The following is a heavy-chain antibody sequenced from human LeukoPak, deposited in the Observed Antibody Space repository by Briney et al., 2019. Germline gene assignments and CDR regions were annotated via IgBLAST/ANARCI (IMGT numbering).Heavy chain of an antibody. V-gene: IGHV3-74*01. CDR2: INSDGSST. D-gene: IGHD3-22*01. J-gene: IGHJ4*02. CDR1: GFTFSNYW. CDR3: ARAGASGYYVY. Sequence: GGSLRLSCAASGFTFSNYWMHWVRQVPGKRLAWVSRINSDGSSTSHADSVNGRFTISRDNAKNTLYLQMNSLRAEDTAVYYCARAGASGYYVYWGPGALVTVSS.